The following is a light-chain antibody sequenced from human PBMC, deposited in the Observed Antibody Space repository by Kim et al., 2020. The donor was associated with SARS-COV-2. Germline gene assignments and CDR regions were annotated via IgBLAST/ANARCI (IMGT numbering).Light chain of an antibody. CDR1: ERLEYSDGYNH. J-gene: IGKJ2*01. Sequence: QPASIPCRSSERLEYSDGYNHLHWFQQRPGQSPRRLIYRVSERDSGVPDRFSGSGSGTEFTLKISRVEAEDVGLYYCMQGTHWPYTFGQGTKLEI. CDR2: RVS. V-gene: IGKV2-30*01. CDR3: MQGTHWPYT.